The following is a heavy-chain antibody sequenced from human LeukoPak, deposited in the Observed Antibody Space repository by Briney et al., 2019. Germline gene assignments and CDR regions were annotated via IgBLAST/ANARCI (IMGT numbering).Heavy chain of an antibody. Sequence: PGGSLRLSCAPSGFTLSIYNMNWVRQAPGKGLEWVSYISSSSITLYYADSVKGRFTISRDNAKNSLYLQMNSLRDEDTAVYYCARSFDIWGQGTMVTVSS. CDR3: ARSFDI. CDR1: GFTLSIYN. J-gene: IGHJ3*02. V-gene: IGHV3-48*02. CDR2: ISSSSITL.